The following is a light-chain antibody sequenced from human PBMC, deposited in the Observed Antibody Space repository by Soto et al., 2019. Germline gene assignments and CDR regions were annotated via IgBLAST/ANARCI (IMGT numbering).Light chain of an antibody. J-gene: IGKJ2*02. V-gene: IGKV3-15*01. CDR1: QSVSSN. CDR2: GAS. CDR3: QQYNNWPRGT. Sequence: EIVMTQSPATLSVSPGERASLSCMASQSVSSNLVWYQQKPGQAPRLLIYGASTRATGIPARFSGSGSGTEFTLTISSLQSEDFAVYYCQQYNNWPRGTFGQGTKLEIK.